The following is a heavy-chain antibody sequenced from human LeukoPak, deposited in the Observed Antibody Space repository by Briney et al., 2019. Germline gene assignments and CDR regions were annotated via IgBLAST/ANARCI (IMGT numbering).Heavy chain of an antibody. Sequence: SQTLSLTCTVTGGSISSGSCYWSWVRQPAGKGLEWIGRIYTSGSTNYNPSLKSRVTISMDTSKNQFSLKLSSVTAADTAVYYCARGHIMDWFDPWGQGTLVTVSS. CDR3: ARGHIMDWFDP. J-gene: IGHJ5*02. CDR1: GGSISSGSCY. V-gene: IGHV4-61*02. CDR2: IYTSGST.